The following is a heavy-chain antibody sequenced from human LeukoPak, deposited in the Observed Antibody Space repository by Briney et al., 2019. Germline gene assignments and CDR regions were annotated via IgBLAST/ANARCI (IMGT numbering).Heavy chain of an antibody. D-gene: IGHD1-14*01. CDR2: IWYDASNK. Sequence: GGSLRLSCAASGFTFSSFGMHWVRQAPGKGLEWVAVIWYDASNKYYADSVKGRFTISRDNSKNTLFLQMNSLRDDDTAVYYCARDDVYPNPWGQGTLVTVSS. J-gene: IGHJ5*02. CDR3: ARDDVYPNP. CDR1: GFTFSSFG. V-gene: IGHV3-33*01.